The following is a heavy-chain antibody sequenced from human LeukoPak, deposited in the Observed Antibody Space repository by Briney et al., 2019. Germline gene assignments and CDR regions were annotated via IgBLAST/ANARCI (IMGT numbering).Heavy chain of an antibody. CDR1: GYTFTSYG. CDR2: ISAYNGNT. D-gene: IGHD2-21*02. V-gene: IGHV1-18*01. Sequence: ASVRVSCKASGYTFTSYGISWVRQAPGQGLEWMGWISAYNGNTNYAQKFQGRVTMTRDTSISTAYMELSSLTSDDTAVYYCARDRDADYWGQGTLVTVSS. J-gene: IGHJ4*02. CDR3: ARDRDADY.